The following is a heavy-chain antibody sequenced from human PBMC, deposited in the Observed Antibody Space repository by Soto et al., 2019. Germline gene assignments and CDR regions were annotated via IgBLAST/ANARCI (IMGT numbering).Heavy chain of an antibody. D-gene: IGHD6-19*01. CDR2: ISGNGDGT. Sequence: EVQLLESGGGLVQPGGSLRLSCAASGFTFSTYAMSWGRQAPGKGLEWVSTISGNGDGTYYADSVKGRFTISRDNPNNTLNLKMNSRRAGDPAVYYCAKEPRGWYMGDFWGQGPLVTVSS. CDR1: GFTFSTYA. J-gene: IGHJ4*02. CDR3: AKEPRGWYMGDF. V-gene: IGHV3-23*01.